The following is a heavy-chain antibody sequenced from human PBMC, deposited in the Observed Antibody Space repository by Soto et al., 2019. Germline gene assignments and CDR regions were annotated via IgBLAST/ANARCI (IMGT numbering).Heavy chain of an antibody. J-gene: IGHJ5*02. V-gene: IGHV1-69*12. CDR2: IISMFGTV. CDR3: ARDRGYSHGVGPYNYFDP. Sequence: QVQLVQSGAEVKKPGSSVKVSCKASGGTFSNYAISWVRQAPGQGLEWMGGIISMFGTVTYGQNFQGRVTMTADEFTSTAYMELSSLRSEDTAVYFCARDRGYSHGVGPYNYFDPWGQGTLVTVSS. CDR1: GGTFSNYA. D-gene: IGHD5-18*01.